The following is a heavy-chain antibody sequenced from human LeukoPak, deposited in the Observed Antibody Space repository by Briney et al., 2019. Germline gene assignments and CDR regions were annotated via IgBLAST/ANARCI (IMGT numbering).Heavy chain of an antibody. J-gene: IGHJ4*02. CDR1: GYTFTGYY. D-gene: IGHD2-15*01. Sequence: ASVKVSCKASGYTFTGYYMHWVRQAPGQGREWMGWINPNSGGTNYAQKFQGRVTITRDTSISTAYMELSRLRSDDTAVYYCARQDCSGGSCYSNYWGQGTLVTVSS. V-gene: IGHV1-2*02. CDR2: INPNSGGT. CDR3: ARQDCSGGSCYSNY.